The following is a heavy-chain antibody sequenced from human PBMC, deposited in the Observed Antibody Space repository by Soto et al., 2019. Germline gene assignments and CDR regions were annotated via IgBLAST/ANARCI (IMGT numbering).Heavy chain of an antibody. CDR3: AKVGSSHYYSAYGMDV. J-gene: IGHJ6*02. Sequence: GGSLRLSCAASGFPFSIYAMSWVRQSPGKGLEWVSSISGSGGSTYYADSVKGRFTVSRDNSKNTLYLQMNSLRAEDTAVYYCAKVGSSHYYSAYGMDVWGQGTTITLSS. D-gene: IGHD6-6*01. V-gene: IGHV3-23*01. CDR2: ISGSGGST. CDR1: GFPFSIYA.